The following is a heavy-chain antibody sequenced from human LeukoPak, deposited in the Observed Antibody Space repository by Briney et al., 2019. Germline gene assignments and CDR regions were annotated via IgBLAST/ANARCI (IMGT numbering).Heavy chain of an antibody. CDR2: ISAYNGNT. D-gene: IGHD3-22*01. CDR3: ARGYNTMIVVVDNAFDI. J-gene: IGHJ3*02. V-gene: IGHV1-18*01. CDR1: GYTFTSYG. Sequence: GASVKVSCKASGYTFTSYGISWVRQAPGQGLEWMGWISAYNGNTNYAQKLQGRVTMTTDTSTSTAYMELRSLRSDDTAVYYCARGYNTMIVVVDNAFDIRGQGTMVTVSS.